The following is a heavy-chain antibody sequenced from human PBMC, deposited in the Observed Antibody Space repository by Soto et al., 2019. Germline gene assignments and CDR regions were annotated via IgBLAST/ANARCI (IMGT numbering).Heavy chain of an antibody. V-gene: IGHV4-59*01. J-gene: IGHJ6*03. D-gene: IGHD2-15*01. CDR1: GGSISSYY. CDR3: ARGGRYCSGGSCYYYYYYMDV. Sequence: SETLSLTCTVSGGSISSYYWSWIRQPPGKGLEWIGYIYYSGSTNYNPSLKSRVTISVDTSKNQFSLKLSSVTAADTAVYYCARGGRYCSGGSCYYYYYYMDVWGKGTTVTVSS. CDR2: IYYSGST.